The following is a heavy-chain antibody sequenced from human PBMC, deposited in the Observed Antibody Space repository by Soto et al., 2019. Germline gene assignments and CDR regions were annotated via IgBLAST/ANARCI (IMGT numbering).Heavy chain of an antibody. CDR2: IDTSGNT. CDR1: VDSITSYY. CDR3: ARYSNNWFQTEGMDV. Sequence: PSETLSLTCTVSVDSITSYYWSWVGQPAGKGLEWIGRIDTSGNTNYNPSLKSRVTMSVDTSKKQFSLKLTSVTAADTAVYYCARYSNNWFQTEGMDVWGQGTTVTVSS. D-gene: IGHD6-13*01. J-gene: IGHJ6*02. V-gene: IGHV4-4*07.